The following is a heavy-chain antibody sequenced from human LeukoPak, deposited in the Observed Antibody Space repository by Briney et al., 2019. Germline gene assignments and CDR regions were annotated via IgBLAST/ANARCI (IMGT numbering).Heavy chain of an antibody. Sequence: GGSLRLSCAASGFTFSSYEMNWVRQAPGKGLEWVSYISSSGSTIYYADSLKGRLTISRDNAKNSPYLQMNSLRAEDTAVYYCARGAQWLPYWGQGTLVTVSS. J-gene: IGHJ4*02. D-gene: IGHD6-19*01. V-gene: IGHV3-48*03. CDR3: ARGAQWLPY. CDR1: GFTFSSYE. CDR2: ISSSGSTI.